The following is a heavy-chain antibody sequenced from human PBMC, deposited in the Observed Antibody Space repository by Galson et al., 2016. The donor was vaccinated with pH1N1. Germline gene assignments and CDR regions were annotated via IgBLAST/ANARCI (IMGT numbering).Heavy chain of an antibody. V-gene: IGHV2-5*02. CDR3: VRTIHRLGYGPDY. CDR2: VYWDDDK. Sequence: PALVKPTQTLTLTCTFSGFSLTTTGVGVGRIRQPPGEALEWLALVYWDDDKRYRKSLKNRLTLTNDNSRNEVVLTMTDMDPVDTATYYCVRTIHRLGYGPDYWGQGILVTVSS. CDR1: GFSLTTTGVG. D-gene: IGHD3-22*01. J-gene: IGHJ4*02.